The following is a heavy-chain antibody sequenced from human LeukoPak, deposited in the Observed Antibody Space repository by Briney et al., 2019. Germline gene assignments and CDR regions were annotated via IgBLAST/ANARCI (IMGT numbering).Heavy chain of an antibody. J-gene: IGHJ4*02. CDR2: ISPTGSTT. CDR3: ARGPNSHWSGLDF. D-gene: IGHD2-8*02. Sequence: GGXXXXSXTXXGCXFXGHWXHWARQLPGKGLVWVSRISPTGSTTSYADSVKGRFTVSRDNAKNTLYLQVNNLRAEDTAVYYCARGPNSHWSGLDFWGQGTLLTVSS. V-gene: IGHV3-74*01. CDR1: GCXFXGHW.